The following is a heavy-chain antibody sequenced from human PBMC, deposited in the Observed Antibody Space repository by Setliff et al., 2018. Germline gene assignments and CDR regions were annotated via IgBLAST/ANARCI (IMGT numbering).Heavy chain of an antibody. V-gene: IGHV4-34*01. CDR1: GGPFSGYY. CDR2: VNHVGNT. J-gene: IGHJ4*02. CDR3: ARGSGSFPFDY. D-gene: IGHD1-26*01. Sequence: PSETLSLTCAIYGGPFSGYYWSWIRQPPGKGLEWIGEVNHVGNTNYNPSLKSRVMIPLDTSKNQFSLKLFSVTAADTAVYYCARGSGSFPFDYWGQGVLVTVSS.